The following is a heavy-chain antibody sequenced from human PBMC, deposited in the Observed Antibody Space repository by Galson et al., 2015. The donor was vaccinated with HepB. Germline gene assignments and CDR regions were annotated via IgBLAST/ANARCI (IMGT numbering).Heavy chain of an antibody. CDR2: ISYDGSNK. D-gene: IGHD1-26*01. CDR3: AREGRAVGGGDY. V-gene: IGHV3-30*04. J-gene: IGHJ4*02. CDR1: GFTFSSYA. Sequence: SLRLSCAASGFTFSSYAVHWVRQAPGKGLEWVAVISYDGSNKYYADSVKGRFTISRDNSKNTLYLQMNGLRAEDTAVYYCAREGRAVGGGDYWGQGTLVTVSS.